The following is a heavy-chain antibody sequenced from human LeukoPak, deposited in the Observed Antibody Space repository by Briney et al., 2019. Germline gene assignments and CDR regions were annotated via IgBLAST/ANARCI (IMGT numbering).Heavy chain of an antibody. D-gene: IGHD3-3*01. CDR1: GGSISSGSYY. V-gene: IGHV4-31*03. CDR3: ASAMTYYDFWSGYSPDAFDI. J-gene: IGHJ3*02. CDR2: IYYSGST. Sequence: SQTLSLTCTVSGGSISSGSYYWSWIRQHPGKGLEWIGYIYYSGSTYYNPSLKSRVTISVDTSKNQFSLKLSSVTAADTAVYYCASAMTYYDFWSGYSPDAFDIWGQGTMVTVSS.